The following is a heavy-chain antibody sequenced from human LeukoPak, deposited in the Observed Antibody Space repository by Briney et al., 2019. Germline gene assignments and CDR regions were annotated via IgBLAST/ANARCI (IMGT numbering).Heavy chain of an antibody. J-gene: IGHJ4*02. CDR3: ATLNGPLFEY. CDR2: IHQHGNEK. CDR1: GFTFSSYA. V-gene: IGHV3-7*01. Sequence: GGSLRLSCAASGFTFSSYAMHWVRQAPGKGLEWVASIHQHGNEKYFVDSVRGRFTISRDNAKNSLYLQMSSLRAEDTAVYYCATLNGPLFEYWGQGTLVTVSS. D-gene: IGHD2-8*01.